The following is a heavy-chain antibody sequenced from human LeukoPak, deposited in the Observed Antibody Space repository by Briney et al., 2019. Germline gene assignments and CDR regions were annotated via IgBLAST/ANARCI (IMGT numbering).Heavy chain of an antibody. V-gene: IGHV3-21*01. CDR2: TSSSSAYI. CDR3: ARASGDTVDTTTMGSY. Sequence: GGSLRLSCAASGFTFSTYSMNWVRQAPGKGLEWVSSTSSSSAYIYYADSVKGRFTISRDNAKNSLYLQMNSLRAEDTAVYYCARASGDTVDTTTMGSYWGQGTLVTVSS. CDR1: GFTFSTYS. J-gene: IGHJ4*02. D-gene: IGHD5-18*01.